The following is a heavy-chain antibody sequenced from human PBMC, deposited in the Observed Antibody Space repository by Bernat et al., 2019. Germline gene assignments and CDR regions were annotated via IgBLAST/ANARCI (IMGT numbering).Heavy chain of an antibody. CDR1: GFTFLSYA. J-gene: IGHJ4*02. CDR3: VKGDYYYHDSSAYLDH. D-gene: IGHD3-22*01. Sequence: EVQLLESGGGLVQPGGSLRLSCSASGFTFLSYAMSWVRQAPGKGLEWVSAMSGSGIDTYYTDSVKSRLTIARDNSKDTLYLQMNSLSAEDTGVYFCVKGDYYYHDSSAYLDHWGQGNLVTVSS. CDR2: MSGSGIDT. V-gene: IGHV3-23*01.